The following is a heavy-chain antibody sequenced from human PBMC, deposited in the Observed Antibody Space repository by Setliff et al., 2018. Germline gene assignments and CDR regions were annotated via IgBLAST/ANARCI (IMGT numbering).Heavy chain of an antibody. CDR2: INPGGGSA. D-gene: IGHD6-13*01. CDR1: GYSFNSYY. Sequence: ASVKVSCKASGYSFNSYYMHWVRQAPGQGLEWMGIINPGGGSASYSENFQGRVTMTRDTSTSTIYMELSSLKSEDTAVYYCARAGKAAAGRKGVFEYWGQGTLVTVSS. CDR3: ARAGKAAAGRKGVFEY. V-gene: IGHV1-46*02. J-gene: IGHJ4*02.